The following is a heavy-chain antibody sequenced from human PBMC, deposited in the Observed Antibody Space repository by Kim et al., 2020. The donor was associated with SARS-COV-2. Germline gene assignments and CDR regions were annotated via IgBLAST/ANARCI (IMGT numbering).Heavy chain of an antibody. CDR2: ISYDGSNK. CDR3: AKDYEWELQYGMDV. CDR1: GFTFSSYG. J-gene: IGHJ6*02. Sequence: GGSLRLSCAASGFTFSSYGMHWVRQAPGKGLEWVAVISYDGSNKYYADSVKGRFTISRDNSKNTLYLQMNSLRAEDTAVYYCAKDYEWELQYGMDVWGQGTTSTVSS. D-gene: IGHD1-26*01. V-gene: IGHV3-30*18.